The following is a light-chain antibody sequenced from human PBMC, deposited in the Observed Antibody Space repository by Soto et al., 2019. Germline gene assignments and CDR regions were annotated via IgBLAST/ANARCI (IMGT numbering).Light chain of an antibody. Sequence: QAVLTQPPSVSGAPGQRVTISCTGGSSNFGAGYDVHWYQQLPGTAPKLLIHTNTNRPSGVPDRFSGSKSDTSASLAITGLQDEDEADYYCQSYDSSMRRYVLGTGTKVTVL. V-gene: IGLV1-40*01. CDR1: SSNFGAGYD. J-gene: IGLJ1*01. CDR3: QSYDSSMRRYV. CDR2: TNT.